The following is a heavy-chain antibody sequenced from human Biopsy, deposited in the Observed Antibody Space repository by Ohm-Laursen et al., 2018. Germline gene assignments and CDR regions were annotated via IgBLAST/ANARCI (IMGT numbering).Heavy chain of an antibody. CDR3: AREIEGYYRPSDY. CDR2: INKDGSVT. V-gene: IGHV3-7*01. CDR1: GFTFSQYW. D-gene: IGHD1-26*01. Sequence: SLRLSCAASGFTFSQYWMTWVRQSPGKGLEWVANINKDGSVTNYLDSVKGRFAVSRDNARDLVFLQMNNVRAEDTGVYYCAREIEGYYRPSDYWGQGTLVTVSS. J-gene: IGHJ4*02.